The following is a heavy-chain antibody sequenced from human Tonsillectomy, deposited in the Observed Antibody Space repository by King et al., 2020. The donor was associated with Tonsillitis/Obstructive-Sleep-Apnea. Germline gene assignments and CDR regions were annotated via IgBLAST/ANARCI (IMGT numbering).Heavy chain of an antibody. V-gene: IGHV5-51*01. CDR1: GYSFSNYW. CDR2: IYPSDSDT. D-gene: IGHD4-23*01. CDR3: ARQGLYGGNPDY. Sequence: VQLVQSGAEVKKPGASLKISCKGSGYSFSNYWIGWVRQMPGKGLEWMGIIYPSDSDTTYSPSFQGQVTISVDKSSTTAYLQWGSLKASDTAMYYCARQGLYGGNPDYWGQGTLVTVSS. J-gene: IGHJ4*02.